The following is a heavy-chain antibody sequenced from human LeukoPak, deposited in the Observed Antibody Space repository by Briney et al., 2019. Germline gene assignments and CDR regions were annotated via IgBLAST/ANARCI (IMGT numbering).Heavy chain of an antibody. Sequence: SVKASCKASGGTFSSYAISWVRQAPGQGLEWMGGIIPIFGTANYAQKFQGRVTITADESTSTAYMELSSLRSEDTAVYYCARDKSSGWYPSYYYYMDVWGKGTTVTVSS. V-gene: IGHV1-69*13. J-gene: IGHJ6*03. CDR3: ARDKSSGWYPSYYYYMDV. D-gene: IGHD6-19*01. CDR2: IIPIFGTA. CDR1: GGTFSSYA.